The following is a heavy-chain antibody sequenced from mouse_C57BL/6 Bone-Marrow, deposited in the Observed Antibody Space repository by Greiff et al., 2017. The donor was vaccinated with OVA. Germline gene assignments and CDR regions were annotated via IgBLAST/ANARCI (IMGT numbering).Heavy chain of an antibody. CDR3: TVDDYDGYYAMDY. D-gene: IGHD2-4*01. V-gene: IGHV6-3*01. CDR1: GFTFSNYW. J-gene: IGHJ4*01. Sequence: EVQGVESGGGLVQPGGSMKLSCVASGFTFSNYWMNWVRQSPEKGLEWVAQIRLKSDNYATHYAESVKGRFTISRDDSKSSVYLQMNNLRAEDTGIYYCTVDDYDGYYAMDYWGQGTSVTVSS. CDR2: IRLKSDNYAT.